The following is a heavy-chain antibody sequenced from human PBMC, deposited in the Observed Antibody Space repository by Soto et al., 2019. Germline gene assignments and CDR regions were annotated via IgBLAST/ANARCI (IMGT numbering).Heavy chain of an antibody. CDR2: IYWDDDK. Sequence: SGPTLVKPTQTLTLTCTFSGFSLSTSGVGVGWIRQPPGKALEWLALIYWDDDKRYSPSLKSRLTITKDTSKNQVVLTMTNMDPVDTATYYCAHIRLAAAGSETFDYWGQGTLVTVSS. D-gene: IGHD6-13*01. V-gene: IGHV2-5*02. CDR3: AHIRLAAAGSETFDY. CDR1: GFSLSTSGVG. J-gene: IGHJ4*02.